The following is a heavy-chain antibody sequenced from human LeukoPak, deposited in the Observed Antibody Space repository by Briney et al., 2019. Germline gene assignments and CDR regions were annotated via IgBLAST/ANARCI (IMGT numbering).Heavy chain of an antibody. J-gene: IGHJ3*02. CDR1: GGTFSSYA. V-gene: IGHV1-69*13. CDR3: AREGSSGGLDAFDI. CDR2: IIPIFGTA. D-gene: IGHD6-25*01. Sequence: SVKVSCKASGGTFSSYAISWVRQAPGQGLEWMGGIIPIFGTANYAQKFQGRVTITADESTSTAYMELGSLRSEDTAVYYCAREGSSGGLDAFDIWGQGTMVTVSS.